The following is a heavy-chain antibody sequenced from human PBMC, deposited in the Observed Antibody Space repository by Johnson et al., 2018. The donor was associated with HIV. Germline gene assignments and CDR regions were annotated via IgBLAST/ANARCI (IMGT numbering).Heavy chain of an antibody. V-gene: IGHV3-7*01. CDR1: GFSIRGHW. J-gene: IGHJ3*02. CDR3: VRGVRDSSGYPFVFDI. CDR2: IKQDGSET. Sequence: MLLVESGGGLVQPGGSLRLSCAASGFSIRGHWMSWLRQAPGKGLEWVANIKQDGSETNYVDSVKGRFTISRDNPKNSLYLQMNSLRVEDTAVYYCVRGVRDSSGYPFVFDIWGQGTMVSVSS. D-gene: IGHD3-22*01.